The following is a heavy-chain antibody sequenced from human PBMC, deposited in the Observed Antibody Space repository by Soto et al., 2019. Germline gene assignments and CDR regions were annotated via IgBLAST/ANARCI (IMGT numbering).Heavy chain of an antibody. D-gene: IGHD3-10*02. J-gene: IGHJ3*02. CDR3: AHRNSRMFAFDI. Sequence: SGPTLVNPTQTLTLTCTFSGFSLTTVGMGVGWIRQPPGKALDWLGIIYWDDDKRYSPSLNGRVTFIKDTSKNQVVLTMTNMDPVDTATYYCAHRNSRMFAFDIWGQGTLVTVSS. CDR2: IYWDDDK. V-gene: IGHV2-5*02. CDR1: GFSLTTVGMG.